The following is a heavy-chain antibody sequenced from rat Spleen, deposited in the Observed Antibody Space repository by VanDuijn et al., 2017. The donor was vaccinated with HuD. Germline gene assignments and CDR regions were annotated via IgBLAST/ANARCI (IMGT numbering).Heavy chain of an antibody. V-gene: IGHV3-3*01. D-gene: IGHD1-6*01. Sequence: EVQLQESGPGLVKPSQSLSLTCSVTFYSITSSYRWSWVRKFPGNKLEWMGYIDSAGSTNYNPSLKSRISITRDTSKNQFFLQVNSVTTEDTATYYCARGYTTDYYGYYFDYWGQGVMVTVSS. CDR1: FYSITSSYR. CDR3: ARGYTTDYYGYYFDY. J-gene: IGHJ2*01. CDR2: IDSAGST.